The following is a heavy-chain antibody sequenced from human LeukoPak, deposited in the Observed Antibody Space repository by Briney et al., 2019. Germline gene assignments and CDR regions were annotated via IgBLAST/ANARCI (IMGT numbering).Heavy chain of an antibody. Sequence: GGSLRLSCVASGFTFSNHWMHWVRQAPGKGLVWVSRISVDESAISYADSVKGRFTISRDNAKNTLFLQMSSLRAEGTAVYYCARDDDYGNYLVEYWGQGTLVTVSS. J-gene: IGHJ4*02. CDR3: ARDDDYGNYLVEY. CDR1: GFTFSNHW. V-gene: IGHV3-74*01. CDR2: ISVDESAI. D-gene: IGHD4-11*01.